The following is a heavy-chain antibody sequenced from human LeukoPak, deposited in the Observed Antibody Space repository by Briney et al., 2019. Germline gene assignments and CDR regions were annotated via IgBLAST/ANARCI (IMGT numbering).Heavy chain of an antibody. V-gene: IGHV3-23*01. CDR2: ISGSGGST. J-gene: IGHJ4*02. D-gene: IGHD6-19*01. CDR1: GFTFDNYC. CDR3: AKDLGGYSSGWTYYFDY. Sequence: GGSLRLSCAASGFTFDNYCMSWVRQAPGKWLEWVSAISGSGGSTYYADSATARFTISRDNYKNTLYLQMNSLRAEDTALYYCAKDLGGYSSGWTYYFDYWGQGTLVTVSS.